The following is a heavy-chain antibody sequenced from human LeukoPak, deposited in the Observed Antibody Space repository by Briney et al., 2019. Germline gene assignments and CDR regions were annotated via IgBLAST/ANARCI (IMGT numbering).Heavy chain of an antibody. Sequence: PGGSLRLSCAASGFTFSSYSMNWVRQAPGKGLEWVSSISSSSSYIYYADSVKGRFTISRDNAKNSLYLQMNSLRAEDTAVYYCAREADIVVVPATIPHYYYYYMDVWGKGTTVTVSS. V-gene: IGHV3-21*01. D-gene: IGHD2-2*02. CDR2: ISSSSSYI. CDR1: GFTFSSYS. CDR3: AREADIVVVPATIPHYYYYYMDV. J-gene: IGHJ6*03.